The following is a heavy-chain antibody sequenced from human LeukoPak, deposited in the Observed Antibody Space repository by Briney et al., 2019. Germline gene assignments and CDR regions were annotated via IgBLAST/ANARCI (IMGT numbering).Heavy chain of an antibody. V-gene: IGHV4-34*01. CDR2: INHSGST. D-gene: IGHD1-26*01. CDR3: ARRRRGGNYPYYYYTGMDA. J-gene: IGHJ6*02. Sequence: SETLSLTCAVYGGSFSGYYWSWIRQPPGKGLEWIGEINHSGSTNYNPSLKSRVTISVDTSNNQFSLQLTSLTAADTAVYYCARRRRGGNYPYYYYTGMDAWGRGTAVTVSS. CDR1: GGSFSGYY.